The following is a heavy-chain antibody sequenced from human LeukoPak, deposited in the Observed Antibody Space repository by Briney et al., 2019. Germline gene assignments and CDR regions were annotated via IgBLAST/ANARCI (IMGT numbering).Heavy chain of an antibody. V-gene: IGHV1-18*01. CDR2: ISAYNGNT. J-gene: IGHJ6*03. CDR3: ARGHVDDYYYYYYMDV. CDR1: GYTFTSYG. Sequence: GASVKVSCKASGYTFTSYGISWVRQAPGQGLEWMGWISAYNGNTNYAQKLQGRVTMTTDTSTSTAYMELRSLRSDDTAVYYCARGHVDDYYYYYYMDVWGKGTTVTVSS. D-gene: IGHD1-1*01.